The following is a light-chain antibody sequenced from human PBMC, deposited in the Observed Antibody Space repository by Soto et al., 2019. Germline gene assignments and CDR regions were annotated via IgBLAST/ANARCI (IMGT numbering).Light chain of an antibody. CDR2: NVY. Sequence: QSVLTQPASVSGSPGQSITISCTGTSSDVGAYNFVSWHQQHPGKAPKLIIYNVYDRPSGISYRFSGSKSGNTASLTISGLQGEDEADYYCSSYTSSRTYVFGTGTQLTVL. CDR1: SSDVGAYNF. CDR3: SSYTSSRTYV. J-gene: IGLJ1*01. V-gene: IGLV2-14*03.